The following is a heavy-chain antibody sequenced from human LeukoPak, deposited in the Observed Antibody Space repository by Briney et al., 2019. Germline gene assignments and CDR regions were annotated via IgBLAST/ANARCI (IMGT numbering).Heavy chain of an antibody. D-gene: IGHD2-2*01. Sequence: ASVKVSCKASGYTFTSYGISWVRQAPGQGLEWMGWISAYNGNTNYAQKLQGRVTMTRNTSISTAYMELSSLRSEDTAVYYCARGDRPIVVVPAASAWFDPWGQGTLVTVSS. CDR1: GYTFTSYG. J-gene: IGHJ5*02. CDR3: ARGDRPIVVVPAASAWFDP. V-gene: IGHV1-18*01. CDR2: ISAYNGNT.